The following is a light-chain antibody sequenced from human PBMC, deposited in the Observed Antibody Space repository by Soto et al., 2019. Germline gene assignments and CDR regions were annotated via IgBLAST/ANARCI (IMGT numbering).Light chain of an antibody. CDR1: QSFSNN. V-gene: IGKV1-27*01. CDR2: AES. J-gene: IGKJ3*01. CDR3: QEYHGALLT. Sequence: DIQMTQSPSSLSASVGDRVTITCRASQSFSNNLAWYQQKPGKFPKLLIYAESTLKAGVPTRFRGSGSGTDFTLTISRLEPEEVATYYCQEYHGALLTFGDGTKVDIK.